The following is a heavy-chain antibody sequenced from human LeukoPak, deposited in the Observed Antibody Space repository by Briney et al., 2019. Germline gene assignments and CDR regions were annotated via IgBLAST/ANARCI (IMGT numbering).Heavy chain of an antibody. CDR1: GFTFSSYG. V-gene: IGHV3-30*19. D-gene: IGHD5-24*01. CDR2: ISYDGSNK. CDR3: ARDQIKDAYNYDYFDY. J-gene: IGHJ4*02. Sequence: GGSLRLSCAASGFTFSSYGMHWVRQAPGKGLEWVAVISYDGSNKYYADSVKGRFTISRDNSKNTLYLQMNSLRSEDTALYYCARDQIKDAYNYDYFDYWGQGTLVTVSS.